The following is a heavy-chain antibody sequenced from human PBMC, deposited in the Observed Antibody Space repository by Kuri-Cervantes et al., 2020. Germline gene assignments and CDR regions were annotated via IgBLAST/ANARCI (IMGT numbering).Heavy chain of an antibody. Sequence: SETLSLTCTISGGSVNSGSNYWNWIRRPPGKGLEWIGYIYYSGSTNYNPSLKSRVTISVDTSKNQFSLKLSSVTAADTAVYYCARGVRGSTMIQWVGDSPYYYYYMDVWGKGTTVTVSS. CDR2: IYYSGST. CDR1: GGSVNSGSNY. CDR3: ARGVRGSTMIQWVGDSPYYYYYMDV. V-gene: IGHV4-61*01. J-gene: IGHJ6*03. D-gene: IGHD3-22*01.